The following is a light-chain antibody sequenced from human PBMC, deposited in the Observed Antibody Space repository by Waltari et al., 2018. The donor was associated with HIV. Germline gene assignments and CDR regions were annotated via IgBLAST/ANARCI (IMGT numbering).Light chain of an antibody. CDR2: EVS. Sequence: QSALPQPPSASGSPGQSVTISCTATSRDVGGYTYVSCYQQHPGKAPKHLIAEVSKRPLGVPDRFSGSKSGNTASLTVSGLQAEDEADYYCSSYAGSINVLFGGGTKLAVL. J-gene: IGLJ2*01. V-gene: IGLV2-8*01. CDR1: SRDVGGYTY. CDR3: SSYAGSINVL.